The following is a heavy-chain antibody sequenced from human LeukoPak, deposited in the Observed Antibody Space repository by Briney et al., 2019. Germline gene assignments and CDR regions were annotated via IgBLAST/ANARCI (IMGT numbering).Heavy chain of an antibody. J-gene: IGHJ6*04. CDR3: AKDMYDILTGPDV. CDR1: GFTFDDYA. CDR2: ISWNSGSI. Sequence: PGGSLRLSCTASGFTFDDYAMHWVRQAPGKGLEWVSGISWNSGSIGYADSVKGRFTISRDNAKNSLYLQMNSLRAEDTALYYCAKDMYDILTGPDVWGKGTTVTISS. V-gene: IGHV3-9*01. D-gene: IGHD3-9*01.